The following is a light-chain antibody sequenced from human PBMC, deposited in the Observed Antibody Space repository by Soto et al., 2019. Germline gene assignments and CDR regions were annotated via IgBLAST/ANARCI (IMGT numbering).Light chain of an antibody. Sequence: DIVMTQSPDSLAVSLGERATINCKASQSVIYSSKNTHYLAWYQQKPGQPPKVVIYWASTRESGVPDRFSGSGSATDFTLTISCLQAEDVAVYYCHQYYRTPYTFGQGTKLEIK. CDR3: HQYYRTPYT. J-gene: IGKJ2*01. CDR2: WAS. CDR1: QSVIYSSKNTHY. V-gene: IGKV4-1*01.